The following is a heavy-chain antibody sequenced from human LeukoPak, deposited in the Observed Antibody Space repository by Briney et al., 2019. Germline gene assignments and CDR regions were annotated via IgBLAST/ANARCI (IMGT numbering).Heavy chain of an antibody. V-gene: IGHV3-7*05. CDR1: AFTFSVYW. Sequence: GGSLRLSCSASAFTFSVYWMTWVRQAPGKGLEWWATIKEDGSDKYYVASVRGRFTISRDNAENSLYLQMNSLTAEDTALYYCVRDGIRDIPGVITIRYDYWGQGTLVTVSS. J-gene: IGHJ4*02. CDR2: IKEDGSDK. CDR3: VRDGIRDIPGVITIRYDY. D-gene: IGHD3-10*01.